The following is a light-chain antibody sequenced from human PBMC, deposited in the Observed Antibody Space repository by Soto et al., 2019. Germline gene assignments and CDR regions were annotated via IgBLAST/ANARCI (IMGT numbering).Light chain of an antibody. CDR3: SSYTTSSTRV. CDR2: EVS. CDR1: SSDVGGYKF. J-gene: IGLJ3*02. Sequence: QSALTQPASVSGSPGQSITISCTGTSSDVGGYKFVSWYQQHPGKAPKLMIYEVSNRPSGVSNRFSGSKSGNTASLTISGLQAEEEADYYGSSYTTSSTRVFGGGTKRTGL. V-gene: IGLV2-14*01.